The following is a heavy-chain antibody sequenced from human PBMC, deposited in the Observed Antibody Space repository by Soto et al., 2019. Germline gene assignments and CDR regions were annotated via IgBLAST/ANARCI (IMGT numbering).Heavy chain of an antibody. V-gene: IGHV3-13*01. J-gene: IGHJ5*02. CDR1: GFTFSASD. CDR2: IGTLHDT. CDR3: TRQASYWHGGGGWLDP. Sequence: EVQLVESGGGLVQPGGSLRLSCAASGFTFSASDMHWVRQTTGGGLEWVAAIGTLHDTYYPNSVKGRFTISRENAKNSLYLQMDRLRAGDTAVYYCTRQASYWHGGGGWLDPWGQGALVIVSS. D-gene: IGHD2-8*02.